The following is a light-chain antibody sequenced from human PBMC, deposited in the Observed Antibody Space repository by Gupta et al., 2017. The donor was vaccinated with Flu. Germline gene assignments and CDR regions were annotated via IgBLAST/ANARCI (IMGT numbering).Light chain of an antibody. J-gene: IGKJ4*01. CDR2: GTY. V-gene: IGKV3-20*01. Sequence: DTLSLSPGERATRSCRASQSFSPTYLAWYQQKPGQAPRLLNSGTYGRVAGLPDRFSVSGSGTEFTLTISRLEPEDFAVYYCQQYGNGPLTFGGGTRVEI. CDR3: QQYGNGPLT. CDR1: QSFSPTY.